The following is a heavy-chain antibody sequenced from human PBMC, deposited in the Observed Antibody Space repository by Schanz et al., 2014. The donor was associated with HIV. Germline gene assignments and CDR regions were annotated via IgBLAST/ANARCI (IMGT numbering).Heavy chain of an antibody. V-gene: IGHV1-2*02. CDR1: GYTFSGHY. CDR3: ASAGFDDSSGYPDY. J-gene: IGHJ4*02. CDR2: INPNSGGT. D-gene: IGHD3-22*01. Sequence: QVPLVQSGAEVKKPGASVKVSCKASGYTFSGHYLHWLRQAPGQGLEWMGWINPNSGGTNYAQKFQGRVPISRDTSISTAYMEVSRLRSDDTAVYYCASAGFDDSSGYPDYWGQGTLVTVSS.